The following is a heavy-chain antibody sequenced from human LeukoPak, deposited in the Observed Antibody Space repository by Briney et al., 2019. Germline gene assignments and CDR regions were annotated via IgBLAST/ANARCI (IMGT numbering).Heavy chain of an antibody. CDR1: GASIISSIYR. V-gene: IGHV4-39*01. Sequence: PSETLSLTCTVSGASIISSIYRWGWIRQPPGKGLEWMGSVYYDGSTYYNPSLTSRVSMSVDTSKSQFSLKVRSVAATDTAVYYCARLHDLDYWGQGILVTVSS. CDR3: ARLHDLDY. J-gene: IGHJ4*02. CDR2: VYYDGST. D-gene: IGHD5-24*01.